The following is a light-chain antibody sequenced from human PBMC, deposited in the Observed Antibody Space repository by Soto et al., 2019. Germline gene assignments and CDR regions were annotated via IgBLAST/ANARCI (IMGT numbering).Light chain of an antibody. CDR2: GAS. CDR3: QQYNNWPPYT. J-gene: IGKJ2*01. V-gene: IGKV3-15*01. CDR1: QSISSN. Sequence: EIVMTQSPATLSVSPGESATFSCRASQSISSNLAWYQQRPGQAPRLLIYGASTRATSIPARFSGSGSGTEFTLTISSLQSEDFAVYYCQQYNNWPPYTFGQGTKVDI.